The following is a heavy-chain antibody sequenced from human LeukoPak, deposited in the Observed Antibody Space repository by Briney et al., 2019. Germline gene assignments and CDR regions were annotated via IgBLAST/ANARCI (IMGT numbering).Heavy chain of an antibody. CDR3: AELGITMIGGV. CDR1: GFIFNSYA. V-gene: IGHV3-30*04. CDR2: ISYDGTNK. D-gene: IGHD3-10*02. Sequence: GGSLRLSCAASGFIFNSYAMHWVRQAPGKGLEWVAAISYDGTNKYYADSVKGRFTISRDNAKNSLYLQMNSLRAEDTAVYYCAELGITMIGGVWGKGTTVTISS. J-gene: IGHJ6*04.